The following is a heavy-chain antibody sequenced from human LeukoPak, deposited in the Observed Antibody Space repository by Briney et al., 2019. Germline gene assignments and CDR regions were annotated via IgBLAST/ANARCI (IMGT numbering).Heavy chain of an antibody. CDR2: IYYSGST. CDR3: ARVGESGSDY. CDR1: GGSVSSGSYY. J-gene: IGHJ4*02. Sequence: SETLSLTCTVSGGSVSSGSYYWSWIRQPPGKGLEWIGYIYYSGSTNYNPSLKGRVTISVDTSKNQFSLKLSSVTAADTAVYYCARVGESGSDYWGQGTLVTVSS. V-gene: IGHV4-61*01. D-gene: IGHD1-26*01.